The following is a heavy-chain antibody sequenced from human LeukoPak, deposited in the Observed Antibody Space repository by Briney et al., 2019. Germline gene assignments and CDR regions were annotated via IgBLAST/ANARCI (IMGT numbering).Heavy chain of an antibody. CDR2: IYNSGST. CDR1: GGSISSFY. Sequence: SETLSLTCTVSGGSISSFYWSWIRQPPGKGLEWVVYIYNSGSTNYNPSLKSRVTMSVDTSKNQFSLRLSSVTAADTAVYFCARERPLGFCGSTTCFRGGDYFDYWGQGSLVTVSS. J-gene: IGHJ4*02. D-gene: IGHD2/OR15-2a*01. V-gene: IGHV4-59*01. CDR3: ARERPLGFCGSTTCFRGGDYFDY.